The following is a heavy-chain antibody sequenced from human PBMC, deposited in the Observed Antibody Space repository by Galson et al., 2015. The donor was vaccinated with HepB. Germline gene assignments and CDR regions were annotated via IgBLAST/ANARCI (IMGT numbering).Heavy chain of an antibody. V-gene: IGHV2-5*02. D-gene: IGHD3-10*01. Sequence: PALVKPTQTLTLTCTFSGFSLSTSGVGVGWIRQPPGKALEWLALIYWDDDKRYSPSLKSRLTITKDTSKNQVVLTMTNMDPVDTATYYCAHRRAIWVGYYGSGSYGYFDYWGQGTLVTVSS. CDR2: IYWDDDK. CDR3: AHRRAIWVGYYGSGSYGYFDY. CDR1: GFSLSTSGVG. J-gene: IGHJ4*02.